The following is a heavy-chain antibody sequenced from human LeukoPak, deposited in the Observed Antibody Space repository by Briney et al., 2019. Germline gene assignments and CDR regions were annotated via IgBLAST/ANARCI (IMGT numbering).Heavy chain of an antibody. CDR2: INHSGST. CDR3: ARTPTVGYCSSTSCYESY. D-gene: IGHD2-2*01. J-gene: IGHJ4*02. Sequence: SETLSLTCAVYGGSFSGYYWSWIRQPPGKGLEWIGEINHSGSTNYNPSLKSRVTISVDTSKNRFSLKLSSVTAADTAVYYCARTPTVGYCSSTSCYESYWGQGTLVTVSS. CDR1: GGSFSGYY. V-gene: IGHV4-34*01.